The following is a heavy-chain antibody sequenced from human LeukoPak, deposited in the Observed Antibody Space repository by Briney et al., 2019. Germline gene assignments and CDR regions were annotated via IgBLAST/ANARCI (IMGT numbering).Heavy chain of an antibody. CDR1: GGSISSYY. J-gene: IGHJ4*02. D-gene: IGHD3-10*01. V-gene: IGHV4-59*08. Sequence: PSETLSLTCTVSGGSISSYYWSWIRQPPGKGLEWIGYIYYSGSTNYNPSLKSRVTISVDTSKNQFSLKLSSVTAADTAVYYCAAYGSGSEVDYWGQGTLVTVSS. CDR2: IYYSGST. CDR3: AAYGSGSEVDY.